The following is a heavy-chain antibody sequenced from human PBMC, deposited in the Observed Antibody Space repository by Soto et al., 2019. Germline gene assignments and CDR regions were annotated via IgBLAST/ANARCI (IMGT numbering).Heavy chain of an antibody. CDR1: GGSISDISYC. CDR2: MFYSGAT. Sequence: SETLSLTCTVSGGSISDISYCWGWIRQPPGKGLQWIGCMFYSGATYYNPSLKNRVTLSVDTSNNEFSLKLVSVTAPDTAVYYCARELQAVAGSPFDYWGQGTLVTVSS. V-gene: IGHV4-39*02. CDR3: ARELQAVAGSPFDY. D-gene: IGHD6-19*01. J-gene: IGHJ4*02.